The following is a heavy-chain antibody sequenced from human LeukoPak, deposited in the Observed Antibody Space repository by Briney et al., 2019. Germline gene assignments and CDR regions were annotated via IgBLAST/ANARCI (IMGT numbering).Heavy chain of an antibody. Sequence: SETLSLTCAVYGGSFSGYYWSWIRQPPGKGLEWIGEINHSGSTNYNLSLKSRVTISVDTSKNQFSLKLSSVTAADTAVYYCARLGYCSGGSCLDYWGQGTLVTVSS. CDR2: INHSGST. CDR1: GGSFSGYY. J-gene: IGHJ4*02. D-gene: IGHD2-15*01. V-gene: IGHV4-34*01. CDR3: ARLGYCSGGSCLDY.